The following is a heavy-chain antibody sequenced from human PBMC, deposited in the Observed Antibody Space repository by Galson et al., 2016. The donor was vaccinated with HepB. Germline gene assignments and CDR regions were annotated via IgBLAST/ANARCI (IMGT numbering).Heavy chain of an antibody. CDR1: GGSFSRSSYY. Sequence: SETLSLTCTVSGGSFSRSSYYWGWIRQPPGKGLEWIGSIYYSGSTYYNPSLKSRVTMSVDTSKNQSPLQLSSVTAAATAVFYCARLRGRTSSYWRFDPWGQGTLVTVSS. J-gene: IGHJ5*02. D-gene: IGHD2-2*01. V-gene: IGHV4-39*01. CDR2: IYYSGST. CDR3: ARLRGRTSSYWRFDP.